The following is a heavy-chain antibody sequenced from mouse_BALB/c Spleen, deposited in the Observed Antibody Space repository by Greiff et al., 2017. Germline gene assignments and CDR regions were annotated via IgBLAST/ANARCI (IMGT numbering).Heavy chain of an antibody. V-gene: IGHV1-37*01. D-gene: IGHD1-1*01. J-gene: IGHJ2*01. Sequence: EVKLVESGPELVKPGASVKISCKASGYSFTGYFMNWVKQSHGKSLEWIGRINPYNGDTFYNQKFKGKATLTVDKSSSTAHMELLSLTSEDSAVYYCTYYYGTPDYFDYWGQGTTLTVSS. CDR1: GYSFTGYF. CDR2: INPYNGDT. CDR3: TYYYGTPDYFDY.